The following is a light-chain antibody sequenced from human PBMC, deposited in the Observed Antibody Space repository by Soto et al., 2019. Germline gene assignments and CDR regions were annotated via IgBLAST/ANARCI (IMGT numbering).Light chain of an antibody. CDR2: GAS. Sequence: ESVWMQSPPILSXXTGEXATLXSRXSQSVSYNYLAWYQQKPGQAHRLLIHGASTRASGITDRFSGSGSGTEFTLTISRLGPEDFAVYYCQQYGSSPFTFVQGTRIEIK. J-gene: IGKJ5*01. V-gene: IGKV3-20*01. CDR3: QQYGSSPFT. CDR1: QSVSYNY.